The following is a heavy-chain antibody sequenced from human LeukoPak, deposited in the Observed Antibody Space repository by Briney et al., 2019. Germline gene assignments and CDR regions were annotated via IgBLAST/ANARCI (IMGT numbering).Heavy chain of an antibody. V-gene: IGHV3-7*03. CDR2: IKQDGSEK. CDR1: GFTFSSYW. Sequence: GGSLRLSCAASGFTFSSYWMSWVRQAPGKGLEWVANIKQDGSEKYYVDSVKGRFTISRDNAKNSLYLQMNSLRAEDTAVYYCAKVDSGIVATGSPYFDYWGQGTLVTVSS. D-gene: IGHD6-13*01. CDR3: AKVDSGIVATGSPYFDY. J-gene: IGHJ4*02.